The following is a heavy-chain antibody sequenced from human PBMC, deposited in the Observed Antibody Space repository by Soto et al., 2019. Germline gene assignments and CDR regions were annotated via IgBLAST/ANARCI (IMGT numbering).Heavy chain of an antibody. Sequence: GGSLRLSCGASGFTFSSYAMHWVRQETGKGLEWVAVISYDGSNKYYADSVKGRFTISRDNSKNTLYLQMNSLRAEDTAVYYCAEGPHYYDSSGYLSIDYWGQGTLVTVSS. J-gene: IGHJ4*02. D-gene: IGHD3-22*01. CDR1: GFTFSSYA. CDR2: ISYDGSNK. V-gene: IGHV3-30-3*01. CDR3: AEGPHYYDSSGYLSIDY.